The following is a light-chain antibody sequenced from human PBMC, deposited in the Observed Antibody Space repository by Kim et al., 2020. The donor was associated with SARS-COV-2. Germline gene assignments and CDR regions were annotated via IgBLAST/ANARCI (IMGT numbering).Light chain of an antibody. J-gene: IGKJ1*01. CDR2: AVS. CDR1: QDVGRH. Sequence: ASVGDRVTITCRASQDVGRHLAWYKQKPGKAPKSLFYAVSSLRRGAPSRFCVGGSGTDFTLTISSLQAADSATYNCQQYSSYPRTFGQGTKVDIK. V-gene: IGKV1-16*01. CDR3: QQYSSYPRT.